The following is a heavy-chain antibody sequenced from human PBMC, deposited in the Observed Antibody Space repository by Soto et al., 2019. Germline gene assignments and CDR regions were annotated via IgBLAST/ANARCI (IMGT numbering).Heavy chain of an antibody. Sequence: GESLKISCKGSGYIFTSYWIGCVRQMPGKGLEWMGIIYPGDSDTRYSPSFQGQVTISADKSISTAYLQWSSLKASDTAMYYCARRSSRYYFDYWGQGTLVTVYS. D-gene: IGHD6-13*01. CDR3: ARRSSRYYFDY. V-gene: IGHV5-51*01. CDR1: GYIFTSYW. J-gene: IGHJ4*02. CDR2: IYPGDSDT.